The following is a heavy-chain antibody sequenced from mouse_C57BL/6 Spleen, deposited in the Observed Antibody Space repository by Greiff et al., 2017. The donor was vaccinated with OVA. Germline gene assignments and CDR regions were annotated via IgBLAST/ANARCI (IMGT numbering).Heavy chain of an antibody. Sequence: QVQLQQPGAELVMPGASVKLSCKASGYTFTSYWMHWVKQRPGQGLEWIGEIDPSDSYTNYNQKFKGKSTLTVDKSSSTAYMQLSSLTSEDSAVYYCAIYSNYGYFDVWGTGTTVTVSS. D-gene: IGHD2-5*01. CDR2: IDPSDSYT. V-gene: IGHV1-69*01. J-gene: IGHJ1*03. CDR3: AIYSNYGYFDV. CDR1: GYTFTSYW.